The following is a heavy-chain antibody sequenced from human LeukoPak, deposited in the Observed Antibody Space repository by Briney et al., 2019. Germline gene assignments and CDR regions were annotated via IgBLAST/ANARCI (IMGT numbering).Heavy chain of an antibody. Sequence: GGSLRLSCAASGFTVSSNYMSWVRQAPGKGLEWVSVIYSGGSTYYADSVKGRFTISRDNSKNTLYLQMNSLRSEDTAVYYCASPSRAYCGGDCHGDSTLDYWGQGTLVTFSS. J-gene: IGHJ4*02. V-gene: IGHV3-53*05. CDR1: GFTVSSNY. D-gene: IGHD2-21*01. CDR2: IYSGGST. CDR3: ASPSRAYCGGDCHGDSTLDY.